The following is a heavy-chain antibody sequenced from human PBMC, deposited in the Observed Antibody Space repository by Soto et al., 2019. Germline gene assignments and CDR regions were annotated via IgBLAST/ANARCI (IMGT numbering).Heavy chain of an antibody. V-gene: IGHV3-23*01. Sequence: EVQLLESGGGLVKPGGSLRLSCAASGFTFSNYAMSWARPAPGKGLEWVSGTSGSGISTYYADSVKGRFTISRDNSKIRLYLQMNSVRAEDTAVYYCAKGSCIGGSCYPPLEYWGQGTLVTVSS. CDR2: TSGSGIST. D-gene: IGHD2-15*01. CDR3: AKGSCIGGSCYPPLEY. CDR1: GFTFSNYA. J-gene: IGHJ4*02.